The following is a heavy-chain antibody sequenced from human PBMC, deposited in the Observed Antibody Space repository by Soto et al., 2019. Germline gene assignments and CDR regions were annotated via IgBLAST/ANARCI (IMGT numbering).Heavy chain of an antibody. D-gene: IGHD3-9*01. CDR1: GFTFGDKG. V-gene: IGHV3-20*04. CDR3: LRSDVLTGYAGARDYYHGMDV. CDR2: IVWKGDTT. Sequence: PGGSLRLSCAASGFTFGDKGMNWVRHAPGKGLEWVAGIVWKGDTTAYADSVEGRFTISRDNAKNSLYLLMNSLRVEDTALYYCLRSDVLTGYAGARDYYHGMDVWGQGTTVTVSS. J-gene: IGHJ6*02.